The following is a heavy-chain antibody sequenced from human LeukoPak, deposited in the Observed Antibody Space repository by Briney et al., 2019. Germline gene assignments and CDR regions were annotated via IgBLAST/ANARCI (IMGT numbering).Heavy chain of an antibody. CDR2: ISYDGTDK. V-gene: IGHV3-30*04. Sequence: QTGGSLRLSCAASGFTLNTYTMYWVRQAPGKGLEWGTLISYDGTDKYYANSVKGRFTISRDSSKNTLDLQMNSLRPEDTAVYYCARPRRPNTALDHNLDYWGQGAQVTVSS. CDR1: GFTLNTYT. J-gene: IGHJ4*02. CDR3: ARPRRPNTALDHNLDY. D-gene: IGHD5-18*01.